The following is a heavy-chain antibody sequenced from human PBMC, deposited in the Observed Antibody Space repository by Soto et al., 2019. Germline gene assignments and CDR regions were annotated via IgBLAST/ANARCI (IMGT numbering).Heavy chain of an antibody. CDR3: ARGWKYYSGITQTPTEEIHSGWLDP. V-gene: IGHV1-69*12. CDR1: GGTFSSYV. CDR2: IIPTFGTA. J-gene: IGHJ5*02. Sequence: QVQLVQSGAEVKKPGSSVKVSCKASGGTFSSYVISWVRQAPGQGLQWMGGIIPTFGTAKYAQKFQGRVSITADEATSTVYMELSGLRSDDTAVYFCARGWKYYSGITQTPTEEIHSGWLDPWGQGTLVTVSS. D-gene: IGHD1-20*01.